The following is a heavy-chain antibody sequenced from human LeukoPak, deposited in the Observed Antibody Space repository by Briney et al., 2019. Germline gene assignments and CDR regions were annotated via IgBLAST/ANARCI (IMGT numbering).Heavy chain of an antibody. V-gene: IGHV3-20*01. Sequence: GGSLSLSCVASGFTFESYGMSWVRQVPGKGLEWVSAITRKGDRTDYADAVQGRFTIYRDNAKNSVYLQMNSLRVEDTAFYHCVRAGWSHHWFFNLWGRGTLVAVSS. CDR3: VRAGWSHHWFFNL. J-gene: IGHJ2*01. CDR1: GFTFESYG. CDR2: ITRKGDRT. D-gene: IGHD2-15*01.